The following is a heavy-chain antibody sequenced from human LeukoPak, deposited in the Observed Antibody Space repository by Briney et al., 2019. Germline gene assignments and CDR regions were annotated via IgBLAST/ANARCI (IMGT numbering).Heavy chain of an antibody. CDR1: GGSISSHY. V-gene: IGHV4-59*08. Sequence: SETLSLTCTVSGGSISSHYWSWIRQSPGRGLEWIGFTFYTGSTNSNPSLKGRVTMSADPSKNQVSLRLISVTAADTAIYYCARHRDSLGFHNWFDPWGQGTLVSVSS. CDR3: ARHRDSLGFHNWFDP. D-gene: IGHD3-16*01. J-gene: IGHJ5*02. CDR2: TFYTGST.